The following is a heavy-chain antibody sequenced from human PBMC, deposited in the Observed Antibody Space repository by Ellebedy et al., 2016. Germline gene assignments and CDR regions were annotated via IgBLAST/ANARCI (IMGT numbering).Heavy chain of an antibody. V-gene: IGHV3-33*01. CDR2: IWYDGSNK. J-gene: IGHJ4*02. CDR3: ARVLNYYGSGSYYKIGY. Sequence: GESLKISXAASGFTFSSYGMHWVRQAPGKGLEWVAVIWYDGSNKYYADSVKGRFTISRDNSKNTLYLQMNSLRAEDTAVYYCARVLNYYGSGSYYKIGYWGQGTLVTVSS. CDR1: GFTFSSYG. D-gene: IGHD3-10*01.